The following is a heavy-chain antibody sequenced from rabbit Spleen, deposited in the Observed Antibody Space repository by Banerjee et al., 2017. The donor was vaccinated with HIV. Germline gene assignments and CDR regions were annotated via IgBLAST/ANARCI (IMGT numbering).Heavy chain of an antibody. CDR1: GFSFNSVHW. J-gene: IGHJ4*01. D-gene: IGHD3-3*01. Sequence: QEQLEESGGDLVKPGASLTLTCTASGFSFNSVHWIYWVRQAPGKGLEWIACINAITGKAVYANWAKGRFTFSKTSSTTVTLQMTSLTAADTATYFCARDNWDPYILNLWGPGTLVTVS. CDR2: INAITGKA. CDR3: ARDNWDPYILNL. V-gene: IGHV1S45*01.